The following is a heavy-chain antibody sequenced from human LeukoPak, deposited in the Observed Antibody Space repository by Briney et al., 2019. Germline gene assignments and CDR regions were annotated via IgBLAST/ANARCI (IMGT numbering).Heavy chain of an antibody. CDR3: ARHSSGSYYTC. J-gene: IGHJ4*02. CDR2: IKQDGSDK. V-gene: IGHV3-7*01. Sequence: GGSLRLSCAASGFTFSSSWMSWVRQAPGRGLEWVAHIKQDGSDKYYVDSVKGRFTISRDNAKNSLYLQLNSLRVEDTAMYYCARHSSGSYYTCWGQGTLVTVSS. CDR1: GFTFSSSW. D-gene: IGHD3-10*01.